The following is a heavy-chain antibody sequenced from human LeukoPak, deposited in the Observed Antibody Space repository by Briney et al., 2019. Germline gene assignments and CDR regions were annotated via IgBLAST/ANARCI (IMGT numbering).Heavy chain of an antibody. CDR1: GYAFTNYY. J-gene: IGHJ4*02. CDR3: ARRNSHIGSYRPSYYFDY. Sequence: AAVKVSFKSSGYAFTNYYMHWVRQAPGQGLEWMGIINPSGGSTIYAQKFQGRDTMTRDTSTSTIYMELSSLRSEDTAVYYCARRNSHIGSYRPSYYFDYWGEGTGHSVSS. D-gene: IGHD1-26*01. V-gene: IGHV1-46*01. CDR2: INPSGGST.